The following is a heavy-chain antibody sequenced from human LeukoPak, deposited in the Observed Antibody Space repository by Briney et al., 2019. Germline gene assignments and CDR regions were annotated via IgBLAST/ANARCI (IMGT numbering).Heavy chain of an antibody. V-gene: IGHV4-34*01. J-gene: IGHJ2*01. Sequence: SVTLSLTCAVYGGSFSGYYWSWIRQPPGKGLEWIGEINHSGSTNYNPSLKSRVTISVDTSKNQFSLKLNSVTAADTAVYYCARHSLSRQHIVVVTAVHWYFDLWGRGTLVTVSS. CDR3: ARHSLSRQHIVVVTAVHWYFDL. CDR2: INHSGST. CDR1: GGSFSGYY. D-gene: IGHD2-21*02.